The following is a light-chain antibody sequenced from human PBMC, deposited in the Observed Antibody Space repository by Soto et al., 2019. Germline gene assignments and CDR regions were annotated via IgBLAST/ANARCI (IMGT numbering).Light chain of an antibody. V-gene: IGLV2-14*01. CDR3: ISYTTSSTVL. J-gene: IGLJ2*01. CDR1: MRDVGAYNL. CDR2: EVS. Sequence: QSALTQPASVSGSAGQSITISCSGTMRDVGAYNLVSWYQQHPGTAPKLIIYEVSNRPSGVSDRFSGSKSGNTASLTISGLQAEDEADYYCISYTTSSTVLFGGGTQLTVL.